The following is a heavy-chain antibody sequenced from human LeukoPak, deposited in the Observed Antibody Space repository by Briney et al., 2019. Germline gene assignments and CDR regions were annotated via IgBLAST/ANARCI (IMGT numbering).Heavy chain of an antibody. CDR3: ARGPDY. V-gene: IGHV3-9*01. J-gene: IGHJ4*02. CDR1: GFTFEDCD. Sequence: PGGSLRLSCAASGFTFEDCDMHWVRQAPGKDLEWVSGISWNSGSIGYADSVKGRFTISRDNAKNSLYLQMNSLRAEDTALYYCARGPDYWGQGTLVTVSS. D-gene: IGHD3-10*01. CDR2: ISWNSGSI.